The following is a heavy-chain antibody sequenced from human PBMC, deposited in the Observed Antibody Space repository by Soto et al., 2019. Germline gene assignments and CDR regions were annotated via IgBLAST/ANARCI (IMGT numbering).Heavy chain of an antibody. CDR2: IYYSGST. Sequence: SETLSLTCTVSGGSISSSTYYWGWIRQPPGKGLEWIANIYYSGSTYYNPSLKSRVTISVDTSKNQFSLKLSSVTAADTAVYYCARRWGRTFDYWGQGTLVTVSS. V-gene: IGHV4-39*01. D-gene: IGHD7-27*01. J-gene: IGHJ4*02. CDR1: GGSISSSTYY. CDR3: ARRWGRTFDY.